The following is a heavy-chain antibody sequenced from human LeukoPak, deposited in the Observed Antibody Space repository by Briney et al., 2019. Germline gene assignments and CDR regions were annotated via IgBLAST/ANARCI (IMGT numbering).Heavy chain of an antibody. CDR2: IYTSGST. CDR1: GGSISSGSYY. V-gene: IGHV4-61*02. D-gene: IGHD3-10*01. J-gene: IGHJ6*03. Sequence: SETLSLTCTVSGGSISSGSYYWSWIRQPAGKGLEWIGRIYTSGSTNYNPSLKSRVTISVDTSKNQFSLKLSPVTAADTAVYYCARGVQYYYGSGSYRNPASGWNYYMDVWGKGTTVTVSS. CDR3: ARGVQYYYGSGSYRNPASGWNYYMDV.